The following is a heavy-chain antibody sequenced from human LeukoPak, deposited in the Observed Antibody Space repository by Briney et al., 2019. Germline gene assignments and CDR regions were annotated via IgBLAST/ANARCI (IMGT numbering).Heavy chain of an antibody. D-gene: IGHD2-2*01. CDR1: GFTFSSYA. J-gene: IGHJ4*02. CDR2: ISGSGGST. CDR3: ALMGVVVVPAATFDY. Sequence: PGGSLRLSCAASGFTFSSYAMSWFRQAPGKGLEWVSAISGSGGSTYYADSVKGRFTISRDNSKNTLYLQMNSLRAEDTAVYYCALMGVVVVPAATFDYWGQGTLVTVSS. V-gene: IGHV3-23*01.